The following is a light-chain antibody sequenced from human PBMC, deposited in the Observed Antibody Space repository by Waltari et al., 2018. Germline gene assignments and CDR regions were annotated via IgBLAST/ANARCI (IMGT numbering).Light chain of an antibody. CDR3: QKYGTLPAT. V-gene: IGKV3-20*01. J-gene: IGKJ1*01. CDR1: QSVSRT. CDR2: DAS. Sequence: EIVLTQSPGTLSLSPGERATLSCRASQSVSRTLAWYQQKPGQAPRLLIYDASTRATGIPVRFSGSGSGTDFSLTTSRLEPEDFAVYYCQKYGTLPATCGQGTKVEIK.